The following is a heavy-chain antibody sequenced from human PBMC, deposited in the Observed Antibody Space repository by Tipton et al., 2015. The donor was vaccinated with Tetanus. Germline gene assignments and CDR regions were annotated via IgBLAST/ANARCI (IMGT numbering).Heavy chain of an antibody. D-gene: IGHD6-13*01. V-gene: IGHV1-3*01. Sequence: QSGAEVKKPGASVKVSCETSGYTFNHYAIHWVRQAPGQSLEWMGWINPGTRNTRHLEKFQGRLTITRDASATSVYMELSSLRSEDTAVYYCARSPLGYSTSWYYFDYWGQGTLVSVSS. CDR3: ARSPLGYSTSWYYFDY. CDR1: GYTFNHYA. CDR2: INPGTRNT. J-gene: IGHJ4*02.